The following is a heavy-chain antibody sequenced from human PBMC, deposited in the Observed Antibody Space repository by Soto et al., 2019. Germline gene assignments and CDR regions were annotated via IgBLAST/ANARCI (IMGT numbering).Heavy chain of an antibody. V-gene: IGHV4-34*01. J-gene: IGHJ3*02. D-gene: IGHD2-21*02. CDR2: MSHSGGT. Sequence: QVQLQQWGAGLLKPSETLSLTCAVYGGFVSSGSYYWSWIRQPPGKGMEWLGEMSHSGGTHFNASLKSRVTISAGTSNNQFSLKLGSVTAADTARYYSARVERETATNVVAAFDIWGPGTMVTVSS. CDR1: GGFVSSGSYY. CDR3: ARVERETATNVVAAFDI.